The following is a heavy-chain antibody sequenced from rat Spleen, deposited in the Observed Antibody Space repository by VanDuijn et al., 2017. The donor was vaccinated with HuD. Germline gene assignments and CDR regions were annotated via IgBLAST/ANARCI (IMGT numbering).Heavy chain of an antibody. V-gene: IGHV5-25*01. Sequence: EVQLVESGGGLVQPGRSMKLSCAASGFTFSDYNMAWVRQAPTKGLEWVAYISAGGVNTYYPDSVKGRFTISRDNAKSILYLQMDSLRSEDTASYYCARHGYTRYYFDYWGQGVMVTVSS. CDR2: ISAGGVNT. D-gene: IGHD1-9*01. J-gene: IGHJ2*01. CDR1: GFTFSDYN. CDR3: ARHGYTRYYFDY.